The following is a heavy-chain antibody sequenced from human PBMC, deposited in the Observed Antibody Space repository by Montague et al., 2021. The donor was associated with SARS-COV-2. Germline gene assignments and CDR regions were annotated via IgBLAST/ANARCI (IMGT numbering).Heavy chain of an antibody. J-gene: IGHJ5*02. Sequence: SLRLSCAASGFLFSDYNMTLIRQTPGKGLEWISYINGASSRTNYSDSVKGRFTISRDNAKNSLFLQMNSLRVEDTAVYYCARGISLFDPWGQGTLVTVSS. CDR3: ARGISLFDP. CDR2: INGASSRT. V-gene: IGHV3-11*05. CDR1: GFLFSDYN.